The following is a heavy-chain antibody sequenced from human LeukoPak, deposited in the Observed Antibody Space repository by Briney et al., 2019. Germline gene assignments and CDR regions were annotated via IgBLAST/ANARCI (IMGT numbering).Heavy chain of an antibody. D-gene: IGHD3-22*01. CDR2: ISNSGGST. Sequence: HPGGSLRLSCAASGFSFSSYAMSWVRQAPGKGLEWVSVISNSGGSTYYTDSVKGRFTISRDNSKNTLYLQMKSLRAEDTAVYYCAKEWGITMIVDDAFDIWGQGTMVTVSS. CDR3: AKEWGITMIVDDAFDI. J-gene: IGHJ3*02. CDR1: GFSFSSYA. V-gene: IGHV3-23*01.